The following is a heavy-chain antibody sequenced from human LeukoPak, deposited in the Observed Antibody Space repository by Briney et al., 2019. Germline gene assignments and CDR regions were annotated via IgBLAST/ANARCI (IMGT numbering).Heavy chain of an antibody. CDR3: ARSAGPGAYHHLWDNWFDP. J-gene: IGHJ5*02. CDR2: ITTISRDI. V-gene: IGHV3-21*01. D-gene: IGHD3-10*01. Sequence: GGSLRLSCAASGFTLSDYHMNWVRQAPGKGLEWLSSITTISRDIYYAGAVRGRFTISRDNAKNSLYLQMNSLRGEDTAVYYCARSAGPGAYHHLWDNWFDPWGQGTLVTVSS. CDR1: GFTLSDYH.